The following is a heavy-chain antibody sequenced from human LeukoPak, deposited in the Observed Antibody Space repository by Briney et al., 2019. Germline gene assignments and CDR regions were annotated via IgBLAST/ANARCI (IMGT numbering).Heavy chain of an antibody. J-gene: IGHJ4*02. D-gene: IGHD5-12*01. Sequence: ASVKVSCKASGYTFTTGYYIHWVRQAPGQGLEWMGWMNPNSGGTNYAPKFQGRVSLTRDTSITTAYMELSSLRSDDTAVYYCARFGGYDVQEGFDYWGQGTLVTVSS. CDR3: ARFGGYDVQEGFDY. V-gene: IGHV1-2*02. CDR2: MNPNSGGT. CDR1: GYTFTTGYY.